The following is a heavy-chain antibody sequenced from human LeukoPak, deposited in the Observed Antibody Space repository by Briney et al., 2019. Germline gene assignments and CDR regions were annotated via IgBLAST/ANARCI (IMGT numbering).Heavy chain of an antibody. D-gene: IGHD2-8*01. Sequence: PSETLSLTCTVSGGSISSGDYYWSWIRQPPGKGLEWIGYIYYSGSTYYNPSLKSRVTISVDTSKNQFSLKLSSVTAADTAVYYCARARTNTPNYYYYYYMDVWGKGTTVTVSS. V-gene: IGHV4-30-4*08. CDR2: IYYSGST. CDR3: ARARTNTPNYYYYYYMDV. CDR1: GGSISSGDYY. J-gene: IGHJ6*03.